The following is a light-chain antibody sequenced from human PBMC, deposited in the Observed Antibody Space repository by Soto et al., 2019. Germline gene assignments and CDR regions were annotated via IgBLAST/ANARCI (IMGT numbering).Light chain of an antibody. CDR3: QQYNNWLALT. J-gene: IGKJ4*01. V-gene: IGKV3-15*01. CDR2: GAS. Sequence: EIVMTQSPATLSVSPGERATLSCRASQSIANRLAWYQQKPGQASRLLIYGASTRATGVPARFSGSGSGTESTLTISSLQSEDFAVYYCQQYNNWLALTFGGGTKVDIK. CDR1: QSIANR.